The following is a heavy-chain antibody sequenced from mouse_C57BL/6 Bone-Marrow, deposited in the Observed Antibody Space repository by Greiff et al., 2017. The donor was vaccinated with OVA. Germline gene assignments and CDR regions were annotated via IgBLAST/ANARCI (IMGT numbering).Heavy chain of an antibody. V-gene: IGHV1-82*01. CDR3: ARRDYYGSNKYFDV. J-gene: IGHJ1*03. CDR1: GYAFSSSW. D-gene: IGHD1-1*01. CDR2: IYPGDGDT. Sequence: QVQLQQSGPELVKPGASVKISCKASGYAFSSSWMNWVKQRPGKGLEWIGRIYPGDGDTNYNGKFKGKATLTADKSSSTAYMQRSSLTSEDSAVYFCARRDYYGSNKYFDVWGTGTTVTVSS.